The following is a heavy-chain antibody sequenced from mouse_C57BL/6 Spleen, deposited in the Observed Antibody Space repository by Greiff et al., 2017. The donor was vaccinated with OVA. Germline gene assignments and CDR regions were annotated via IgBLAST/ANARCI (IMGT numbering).Heavy chain of an antibody. Sequence: QVQLQQPGAELVMPGASVKLSCKASGYTFTSYWMHWVKQRPGQGLEWIGEIDPSDSYTNYNQKFKGKSTLTVDKSSSTAYMQLSSLTSEDSAVDYGARYYGSSYDWYFDVWGTGTTVTVSS. CDR2: IDPSDSYT. CDR1: GYTFTSYW. CDR3: ARYYGSSYDWYFDV. D-gene: IGHD1-1*01. V-gene: IGHV1-69*01. J-gene: IGHJ1*03.